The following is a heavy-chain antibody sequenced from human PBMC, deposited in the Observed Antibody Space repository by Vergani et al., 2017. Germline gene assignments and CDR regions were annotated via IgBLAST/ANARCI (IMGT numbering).Heavy chain of an antibody. CDR1: GFTFSGSA. J-gene: IGHJ6*03. Sequence: EVQLVESGGGLVQPGGSLQLSCAASGFTFSGSAMHWVRQASGKGPEWVCGIRSKANSYATAYAASVAGRFTIPRDDSNNTTYLQMNSLQTEDTAVYYCTRLTSFYDGYMYVWGKGSTVTVSS. CDR3: TRLTSFYDGYMYV. CDR2: IRSKANSYAT. V-gene: IGHV3-73*02. D-gene: IGHD5/OR15-5a*01.